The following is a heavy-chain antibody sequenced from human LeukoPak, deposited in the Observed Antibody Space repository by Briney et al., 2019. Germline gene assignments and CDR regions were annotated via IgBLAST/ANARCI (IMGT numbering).Heavy chain of an antibody. D-gene: IGHD3-9*01. CDR1: GFTFSSYG. CDR2: ISYDGFNE. CDR3: ASMDILTGYSGEMVDS. J-gene: IGHJ4*02. V-gene: IGHV3-30*19. Sequence: GGSLRLSCAASGFTFSSYGMHWVCRAPGKGLEWVALISYDGFNEYYADSVKGRFTISRDNSENTLYLQMHSLRAEDTAVYYCASMDILTGYSGEMVDSWGQGTLVTVSS.